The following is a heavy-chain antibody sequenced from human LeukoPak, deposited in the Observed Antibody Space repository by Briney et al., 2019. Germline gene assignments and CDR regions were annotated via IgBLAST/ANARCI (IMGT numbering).Heavy chain of an antibody. CDR1: GYTFTGYY. CDR2: INPNSGGT. D-gene: IGHD6-13*01. Sequence: ASVKVSCKASGYTFTGYYVHWVRQAPGQGLEWMGWINPNSGGTNYAQKFQGRVTMTRDTSISTAYMELSRLRSDDTAVYYCARGGSSSWYYYFDYWGQGTLVTVSS. J-gene: IGHJ4*02. CDR3: ARGGSSSWYYYFDY. V-gene: IGHV1-2*02.